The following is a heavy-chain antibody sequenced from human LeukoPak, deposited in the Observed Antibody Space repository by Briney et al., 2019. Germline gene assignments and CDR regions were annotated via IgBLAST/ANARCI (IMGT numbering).Heavy chain of an antibody. CDR1: GFTFSSYS. V-gene: IGHV3-21*01. CDR3: ARVYQGVSLFDGIDY. J-gene: IGHJ4*02. Sequence: GGSLRHSCAASGFTFSSYSMNWVRQAPGKGLEWVSSISTSSSYINYADSVKGRFTISRDNAKKSLYLQMNSLRAEDTAVYYCARVYQGVSLFDGIDYCGQGTLVTVSS. CDR2: ISTSSSYI. D-gene: IGHD3-10*01.